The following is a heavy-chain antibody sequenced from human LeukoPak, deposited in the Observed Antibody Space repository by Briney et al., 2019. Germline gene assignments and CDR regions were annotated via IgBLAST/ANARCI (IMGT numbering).Heavy chain of an antibody. J-gene: IGHJ4*02. CDR3: ARIGGSGWRKYYFDY. D-gene: IGHD6-19*01. CDR2: IKQDGSEK. V-gene: IGHV3-7*03. CDR1: GFTFTNYA. Sequence: GGSLRLSCAASGFTFTNYAMSWVRQAPGKGLEWVANIKQDGSEKYYVDSVKGRFTISRDNAKNSLYLQMNSLRAEDTAVYYCARIGGSGWRKYYFDYWGQGTLVTVSS.